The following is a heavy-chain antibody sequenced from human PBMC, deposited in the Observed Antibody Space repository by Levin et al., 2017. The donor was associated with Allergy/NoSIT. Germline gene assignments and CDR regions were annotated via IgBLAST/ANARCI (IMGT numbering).Heavy chain of an antibody. CDR2: IDTAGDT. CDR3: TTGAKRVAAAVTEQYFQH. V-gene: IGHV3-13*04. D-gene: IGHD6-13*01. Sequence: GESLKISCAASGFTFSSYDMHWVRQATGKGLEWVSAIDTAGDTYYPGSVKGRFTISRENAQNSLYLQMNSLRAGDTAVYYCTTGAKRVAAAVTEQYFQHWGQGTLVTVSS. J-gene: IGHJ1*01. CDR1: GFTFSSYD.